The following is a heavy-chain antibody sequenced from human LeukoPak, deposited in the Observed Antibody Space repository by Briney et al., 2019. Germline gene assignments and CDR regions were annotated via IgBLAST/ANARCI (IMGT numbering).Heavy chain of an antibody. V-gene: IGHV3-23*01. D-gene: IGHD3-9*01. CDR2: ISGSGGST. Sequence: PGGSLRLSCAASGFTFSSYAMCWVRQAPGKGLEWVSAISGSGGSTYYADSVKGRFTISRDNSKNTLYLQMNSLRAEDTAVYYCAKWSGYDILTGYYGGFDYWGQGTLVTVSS. CDR1: GFTFSSYA. J-gene: IGHJ4*02. CDR3: AKWSGYDILTGYYGGFDY.